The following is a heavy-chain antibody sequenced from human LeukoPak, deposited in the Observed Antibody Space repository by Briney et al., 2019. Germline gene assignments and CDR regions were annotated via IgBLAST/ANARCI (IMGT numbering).Heavy chain of an antibody. J-gene: IGHJ4*02. Sequence: GASVKVSCKASGGTFTSYAISWVRQAPGQGLEWMGGIIPIFGTANYAQKFQGRVTITADESTSTAYMELSSLRSEDTAVYYCARAGEAYCGGDCPPHFDYWGQGTLVTVSS. CDR2: IIPIFGTA. CDR3: ARAGEAYCGGDCPPHFDY. D-gene: IGHD2-21*02. CDR1: GGTFTSYA. V-gene: IGHV1-69*13.